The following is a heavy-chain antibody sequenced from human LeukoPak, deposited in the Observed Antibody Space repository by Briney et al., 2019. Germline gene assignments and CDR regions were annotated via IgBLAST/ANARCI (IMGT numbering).Heavy chain of an antibody. D-gene: IGHD5-18*01. CDR2: SNSDGSST. CDR3: FFFRYGSTPPAY. CDR1: GFTLNIYR. Sequence: GGSLRLSCPALGFTLNIYRQEWGRQAPGKGLLGVSRSNSDGSSTSCADSVKGRFTISRDNANNTVYLQMNSLRAEDTAVYYCFFFRYGSTPPAYWGQGTPVTVS. J-gene: IGHJ4*02. V-gene: IGHV3-74*01.